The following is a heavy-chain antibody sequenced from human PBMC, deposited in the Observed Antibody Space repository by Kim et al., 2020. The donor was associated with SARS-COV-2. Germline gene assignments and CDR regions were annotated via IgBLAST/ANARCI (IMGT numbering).Heavy chain of an antibody. Sequence: VKARFTISREKSKNSLYMQMNSLRAEDIAVYYCARNYYDGSGQSYWYFDLWGRGTLVAVSS. CDR3: ARNYYDGSGQSYWYFDL. V-gene: IGHV3-11*04. J-gene: IGHJ2*01. D-gene: IGHD3-22*01.